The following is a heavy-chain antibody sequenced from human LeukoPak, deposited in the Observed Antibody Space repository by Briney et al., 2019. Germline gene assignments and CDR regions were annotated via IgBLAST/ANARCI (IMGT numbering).Heavy chain of an antibody. J-gene: IGHJ6*03. CDR3: AKVYLEQHYYYYYMDV. D-gene: IGHD1/OR15-1a*01. CDR2: ISGSGGST. Sequence: GGSLRLSCAASGFTFSSYAMSCVREAPGKGLEWVSAISGSGGSTYYADSVKGRFAISRDNSKNTLYLQMNSLRAEDTAVYYCAKVYLEQHYYYYYMDVWGKGTTVTVSS. CDR1: GFTFSSYA. V-gene: IGHV3-23*01.